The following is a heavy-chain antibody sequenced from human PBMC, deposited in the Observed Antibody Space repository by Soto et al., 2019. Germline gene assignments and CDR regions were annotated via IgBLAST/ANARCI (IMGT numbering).Heavy chain of an antibody. D-gene: IGHD2-15*01. Sequence: ASVKVSCKASGYTFTSYGISWVRQAPGQGLEWMGWISAYNGNTNYAQKLQGRVTMTTDTSTSTAYMELRSLRSDDTAVYYCARGRGLGYCSGGSCSTKHMFRKADYAMDVWGQGTTVTVSS. V-gene: IGHV1-18*01. CDR3: ARGRGLGYCSGGSCSTKHMFRKADYAMDV. CDR1: GYTFTSYG. J-gene: IGHJ6*02. CDR2: ISAYNGNT.